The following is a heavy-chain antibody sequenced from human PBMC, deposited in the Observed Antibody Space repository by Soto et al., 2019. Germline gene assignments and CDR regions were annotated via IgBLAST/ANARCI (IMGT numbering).Heavy chain of an antibody. D-gene: IGHD4-17*01. CDR2: IYNSGGS. V-gene: IGHV4-30-4*01. CDR1: GASVRSGDYY. J-gene: IGHJ4*02. CDR3: VGTGTTDDY. Sequence: SETLSLTCSVSGASVRSGDYYWSSIRQAPGKGLEWIGYIYNSGGSYYNPSLKGRLTISIDTSKNQFSLKLNSVTAEDTAIYYCVGTGTTDDYWGRGTLVTVSS.